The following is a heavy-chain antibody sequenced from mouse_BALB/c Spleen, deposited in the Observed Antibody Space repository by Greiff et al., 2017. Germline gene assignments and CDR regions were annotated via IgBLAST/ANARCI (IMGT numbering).Heavy chain of an antibody. Sequence: EVKLQESGPELVKPGASVKMSCKASGYTFTSYVMHWVKQKPGQGLEWIGYINPYNDGTKYNEKFKGKATLTSDKSPSTAYMELRSLTSEDSAVYYCSKGIWGFADWGEGTLVTVSA. CDR1: GYTFTSYV. CDR3: SKGIWGFAD. J-gene: IGHJ3*01. CDR2: INPYNDGT. V-gene: IGHV1-14*01.